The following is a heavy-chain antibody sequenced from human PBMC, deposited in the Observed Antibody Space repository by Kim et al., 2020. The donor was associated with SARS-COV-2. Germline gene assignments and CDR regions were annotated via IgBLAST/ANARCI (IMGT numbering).Heavy chain of an antibody. Sequence: RVTISVDTSKNQFSLKLSSVTAADTAVYYCARGRGGLLWFGELQTKLFDYWGQGTLVTVSS. J-gene: IGHJ4*02. CDR3: ARGRGGLLWFGELQTKLFDY. V-gene: IGHV4-34*01. D-gene: IGHD3-10*01.